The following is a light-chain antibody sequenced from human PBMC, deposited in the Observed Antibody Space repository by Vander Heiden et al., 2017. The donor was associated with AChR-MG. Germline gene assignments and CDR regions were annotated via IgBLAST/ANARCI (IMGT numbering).Light chain of an antibody. Sequence: TLLTQSPATLSLSPGESATLSCRASQNVVIYLAWYQQKPGQAPRLLIYDASNRATGVPARFSGSGSGTDFTLSISSLEPEDFAVYYCQQRSNWPTFGQGTRLEIK. J-gene: IGKJ5*01. CDR1: QNVVIY. CDR2: DAS. V-gene: IGKV3-11*01. CDR3: QQRSNWPT.